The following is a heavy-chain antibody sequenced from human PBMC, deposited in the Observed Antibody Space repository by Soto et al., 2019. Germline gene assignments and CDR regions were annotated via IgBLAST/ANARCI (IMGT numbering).Heavy chain of an antibody. CDR3: AKDQLAVAGLNWFDP. V-gene: IGHV3-23*01. D-gene: IGHD6-19*01. CDR2: ISGSGGST. Sequence: GGSLRLSCAASGFTFSNAWMSWVRQAPGKGLEWVSVISGSGGSTYYADSVKGRFTISRDNSKNTLYLQMNSLRAEDTAVYYCAKDQLAVAGLNWFDPWGQGTLVTVSS. J-gene: IGHJ5*02. CDR1: GFTFSNAW.